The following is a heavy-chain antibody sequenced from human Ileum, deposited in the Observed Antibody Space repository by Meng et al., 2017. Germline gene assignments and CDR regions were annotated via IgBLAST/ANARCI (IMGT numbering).Heavy chain of an antibody. D-gene: IGHD4-23*01. CDR3: ARHGGYYQDF. V-gene: IGHV4-4*02. CDR1: GASMSVVSY. Sequence: QVQLKEQGPGVVKGSHILSRTCSVSGASMSVVSYWSWVRQSPGKGLEWIGQIDHLGIAYYKPSLKSRVTMSIDQSKSQFSLRLTSVSAADTAVYYCARHGGYYQDFWGQGTLVTVSS. CDR2: IDHLGIA. J-gene: IGHJ4*02.